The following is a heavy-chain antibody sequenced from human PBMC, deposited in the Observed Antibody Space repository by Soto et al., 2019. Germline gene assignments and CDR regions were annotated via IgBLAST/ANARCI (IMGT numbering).Heavy chain of an antibody. CDR2: ISGGGGST. CDR1: GFTFSSYA. CDR3: AKDVLIAGRAGYFDY. D-gene: IGHD6-6*01. Sequence: EVQLLESGGGLVQPGGSLRLSCVASGFTFSSYAMSWVRQAPGKGLEWVSGISGGGGSTYYADSVKGRFTISRDNSKNTVYLQVNSLRAEDTAVYYCAKDVLIAGRAGYFDYWGQGTLVTVSS. V-gene: IGHV3-23*01. J-gene: IGHJ4*02.